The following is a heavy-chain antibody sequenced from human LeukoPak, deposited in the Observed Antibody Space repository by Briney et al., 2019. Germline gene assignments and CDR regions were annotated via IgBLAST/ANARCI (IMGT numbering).Heavy chain of an antibody. D-gene: IGHD3-10*01. V-gene: IGHV3-30*18. CDR3: AKDRSYYGSGSYPYYYYGMDV. J-gene: IGHJ6*02. CDR1: GFTFSSYG. Sequence: PGRSLRLSCAASGFTFSSYGMHWVRQAPGKGLEWVVVISYDGSNKYYADSVKGRFTISRDNSKNTLYLQMNSLRAEDTAVYYCAKDRSYYGSGSYPYYYYGMDVWGQGTTVTVSS. CDR2: ISYDGSNK.